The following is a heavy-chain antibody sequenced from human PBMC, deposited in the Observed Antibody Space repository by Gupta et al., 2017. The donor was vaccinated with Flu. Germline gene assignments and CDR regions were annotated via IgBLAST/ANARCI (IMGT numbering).Heavy chain of an antibody. D-gene: IGHD6-19*01. Sequence: EVQLLESGGGLVQPGGSLRLSCAASGFRFSSYAMSWVRQAPGKGLEWVSSITGSGSNTYYADSVKGRFTISRDSSKNTLYLQMNSLRAEDTALYYCAKTRGYSSGWFHDYWGQGTLVTVSS. CDR1: GFRFSSYA. CDR3: AKTRGYSSGWFHDY. V-gene: IGHV3-23*01. CDR2: ITGSGSNT. J-gene: IGHJ4*02.